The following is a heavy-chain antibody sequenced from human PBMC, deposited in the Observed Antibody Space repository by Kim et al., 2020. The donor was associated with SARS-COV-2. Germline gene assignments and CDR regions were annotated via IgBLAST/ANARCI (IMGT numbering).Heavy chain of an antibody. J-gene: IGHJ4*02. Sequence: ADSVKGRFTISRDNSKNSLFLQMNSLRIEDTALYYCAATWSGTYYYNFDYWGQGTLVTVSS. V-gene: IGHV3-43*01. CDR3: AATWSGTYYYNFDY. D-gene: IGHD3-22*01.